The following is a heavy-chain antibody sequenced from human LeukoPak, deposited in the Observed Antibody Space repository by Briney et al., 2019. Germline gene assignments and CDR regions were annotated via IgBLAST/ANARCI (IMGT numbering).Heavy chain of an antibody. V-gene: IGHV1-2*02. CDR1: GYTFTGYY. CDR3: ARDSSVRGGFGELYYYDSSGYYQTHDAFDI. CDR2: INPNSGGT. Sequence: ASVKVSCKASGYTFTGYYMHWVRQAPGQGLEWMGWINPNSGGTNYAQKFQGRVTMTRDTSISTAYMELSRLRSDDTAVYYCARDSSVRGGFGELYYYDSSGYYQTHDAFDIWGQGTMVTVSS. J-gene: IGHJ3*02. D-gene: IGHD3-22*01.